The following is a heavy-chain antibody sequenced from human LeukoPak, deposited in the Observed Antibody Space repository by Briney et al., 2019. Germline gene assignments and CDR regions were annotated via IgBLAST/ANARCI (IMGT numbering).Heavy chain of an antibody. J-gene: IGHJ5*02. Sequence: PGGSLRLSCAASGFTFSSYSMNWVRQAPGKGLEWVSSISSSSSYIYYADSVKGRFTISRDTAKNSLYLQMNSLRAEDTAVYYRARDSPLTMVRGVIYWFDPWGQGTLVTVSS. D-gene: IGHD3-10*01. CDR1: GFTFSSYS. CDR2: ISSSSSYI. CDR3: ARDSPLTMVRGVIYWFDP. V-gene: IGHV3-21*01.